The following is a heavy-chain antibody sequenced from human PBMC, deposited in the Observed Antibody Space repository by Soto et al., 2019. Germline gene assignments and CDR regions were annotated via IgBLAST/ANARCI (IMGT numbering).Heavy chain of an antibody. J-gene: IGHJ6*03. Sequence: GGSLRLSCAASGFPFSTYNMNWVRQAPGKGLEWVSYISSSSNTIYYADSVKGRFSISRDNAKNSLHLQMNSLRDEDTAVYYCARGFCSGSSCREVYYFYFYMDVWGKGTTVTVSS. CDR3: ARGFCSGSSCREVYYFYFYMDV. CDR1: GFPFSTYN. D-gene: IGHD2-2*01. CDR2: ISSSSNTI. V-gene: IGHV3-48*02.